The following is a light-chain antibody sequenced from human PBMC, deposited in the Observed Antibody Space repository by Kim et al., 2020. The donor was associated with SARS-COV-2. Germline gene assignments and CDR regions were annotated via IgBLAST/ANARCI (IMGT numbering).Light chain of an antibody. J-gene: IGLJ3*02. CDR1: SSNIGNNY. V-gene: IGLV1-51*01. CDR2: DNN. Sequence: PGKKITISCSGSSSNIGNNYVSWYQQLPGTAPKLLIYDNNKRPSGIPDRFSGSKSGTSATLGITGLQTGDEADYYCGTWDSSLSAVFGGGTQLTVL. CDR3: GTWDSSLSAV.